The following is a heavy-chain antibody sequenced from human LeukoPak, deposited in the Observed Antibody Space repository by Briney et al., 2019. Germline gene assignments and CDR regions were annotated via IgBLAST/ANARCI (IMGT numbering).Heavy chain of an antibody. CDR1: GGSISSYY. D-gene: IGHD2-15*01. Sequence: SETLSLTRTVSGGSISSYYWSWIRQPPGKGLEWIGYIYYSGSTNYNPSLKSRVTISVDTSKNQFSLKLSSVTAADTAVYYCARGLRCSGGSCYSAYYYYYYMDVWGKGTTVTVSS. V-gene: IGHV4-59*01. CDR2: IYYSGST. CDR3: ARGLRCSGGSCYSAYYYYYYMDV. J-gene: IGHJ6*03.